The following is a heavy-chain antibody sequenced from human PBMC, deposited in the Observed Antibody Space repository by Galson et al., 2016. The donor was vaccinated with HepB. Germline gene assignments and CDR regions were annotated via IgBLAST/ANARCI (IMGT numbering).Heavy chain of an antibody. Sequence: QSGAEVKKPGESLRISCKGSGYSFTNFWISWVRQMPGKGLEWMGRIDPSDSETNYSPSFQGHVTISADKSISTAYLQWSSLKASDTAMYYCARKSYYYYGMDVWGQGTTVTVSS. J-gene: IGHJ6*02. V-gene: IGHV5-10-1*01. CDR2: IDPSDSET. CDR3: ARKSYYYYGMDV. CDR1: GYSFTNFW.